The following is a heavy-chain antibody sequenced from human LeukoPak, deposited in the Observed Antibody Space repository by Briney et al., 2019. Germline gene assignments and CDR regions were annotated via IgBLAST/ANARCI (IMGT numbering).Heavy chain of an antibody. V-gene: IGHV4-34*01. CDR3: ASGTGGSDY. D-gene: IGHD2-8*02. CDR1: GGSISSHY. CDR2: INHSGST. Sequence: PSETLSLTCTVSGGSISSHYWSWIRQPPGKGLEWIGEINHSGSTNYNPSLKSRVTISVDTSKNQFSLKLSSVTAADTAVYYCASGTGGSDYWGQGTLVTVSS. J-gene: IGHJ4*02.